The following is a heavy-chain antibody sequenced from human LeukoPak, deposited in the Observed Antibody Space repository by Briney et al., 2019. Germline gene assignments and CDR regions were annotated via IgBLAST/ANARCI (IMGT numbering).Heavy chain of an antibody. CDR1: GFTFSSYA. CDR3: ARGSFHISRPKLGDY. CDR2: ISYDGSNK. Sequence: GGSLRLSCAASGFTFSSYAMRWVRQAPGKGLEWVAVISYDGSNKYYADSVKGRFTISRDNSKNTLYLQMNSLRAEDTAVYYCARGSFHISRPKLGDYWGQGTLVTVSS. D-gene: IGHD2-21*01. V-gene: IGHV3-30*04. J-gene: IGHJ4*02.